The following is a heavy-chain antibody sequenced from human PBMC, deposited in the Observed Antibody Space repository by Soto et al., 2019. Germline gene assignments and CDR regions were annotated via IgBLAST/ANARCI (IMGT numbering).Heavy chain of an antibody. CDR1: GGSISSGGYY. D-gene: IGHD6-13*01. J-gene: IGHJ4*02. CDR2: IYYSGST. CDR3: ARDGANLSAAGVYFDY. Sequence: SETLSLTCTISGGSISSGGYYWSWIRQHPGKGLEWIGYIYYSGSTYYNPSLKSRVTISVDTSKNQFSLKLSSVTAADTAVYYCARDGANLSAAGVYFDYWGQGTLVTVSS. V-gene: IGHV4-31*03.